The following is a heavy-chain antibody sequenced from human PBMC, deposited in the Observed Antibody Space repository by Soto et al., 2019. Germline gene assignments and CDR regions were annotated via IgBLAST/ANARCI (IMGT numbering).Heavy chain of an antibody. J-gene: IGHJ4*02. D-gene: IGHD6-13*01. Sequence: PGGSLRLSCTASGFSFSNYAVTWVRQAPGKGLEWVSSIGGDTSYTYYADSVKGRFTISRDNSKNTLYLQMNSLRAEDTAVYYCARDGFVSAAGTLDYWGQGTLVTVSS. CDR1: GFSFSNYA. V-gene: IGHV3-23*01. CDR2: IGGDTSYT. CDR3: ARDGFVSAAGTLDY.